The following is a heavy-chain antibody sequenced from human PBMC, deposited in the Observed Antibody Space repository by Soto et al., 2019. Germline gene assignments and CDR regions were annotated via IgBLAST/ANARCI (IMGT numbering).Heavy chain of an antibody. Sequence: ASVKVSCTASGYTFTSYYMHWVRQAPGQGLEWMGIINPSGGSTSYAQKFQGRVTMTRDTSTSTVYMELSSLRSEDTAVYYCARGRIAVAGVDRDNWFDPWGQGTLVTVSS. J-gene: IGHJ5*02. D-gene: IGHD6-19*01. CDR1: GYTFTSYY. CDR2: INPSGGST. V-gene: IGHV1-46*03. CDR3: ARGRIAVAGVDRDNWFDP.